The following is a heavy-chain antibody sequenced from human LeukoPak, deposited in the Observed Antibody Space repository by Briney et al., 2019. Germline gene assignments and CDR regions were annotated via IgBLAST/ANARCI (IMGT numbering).Heavy chain of an antibody. CDR1: GFTFSTYA. CDR3: AKGKGSSGWYD. V-gene: IGHV3-23*01. CDR2: VSDSGSGT. J-gene: IGHJ4*02. Sequence: GGSLRLSCAAPGFTFSTYAMSWVRQAPGRGLEWVSAVSDSGSGTYYADSVKGRFTISRDNSKNTLYLQMTSLRAEDTALYYCAKGKGSSGWYDWGQGTLVTVSS. D-gene: IGHD6-19*01.